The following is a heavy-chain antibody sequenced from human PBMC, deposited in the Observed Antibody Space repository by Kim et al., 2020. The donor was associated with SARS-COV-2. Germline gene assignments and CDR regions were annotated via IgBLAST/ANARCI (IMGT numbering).Heavy chain of an antibody. Sequence: GESLEISCQGSGYSFTSYWIAWLRQMPGKGLEWMGIIYPADSNTRYSPSFQGQVTISADKSINTAYLQWSSLKASDTAIYYCARLGRSKGLGYWGQGTLVTVSS. D-gene: IGHD6-19*01. V-gene: IGHV5-51*01. CDR1: GYSFTSYW. CDR3: ARLGRSKGLGY. J-gene: IGHJ4*02. CDR2: IYPADSNT.